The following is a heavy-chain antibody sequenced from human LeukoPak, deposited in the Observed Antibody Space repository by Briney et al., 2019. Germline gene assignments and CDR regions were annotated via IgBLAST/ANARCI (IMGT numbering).Heavy chain of an antibody. CDR3: ARGGYTYGLDY. Sequence: SETLSLTCTVSGASISGYSWSWIRQPAGKGLEYIGRIYTSGSTNYSPSLKSRVTISVDKSKNQFSLKLNSVTAADTAIYYCARGGYTYGLDYWGQGTLVTVSS. D-gene: IGHD5-18*01. CDR1: GASISGYS. V-gene: IGHV4-4*07. CDR2: IYTSGST. J-gene: IGHJ4*02.